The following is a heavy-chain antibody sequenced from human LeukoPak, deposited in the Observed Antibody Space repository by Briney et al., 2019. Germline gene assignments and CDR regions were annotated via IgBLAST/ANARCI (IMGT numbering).Heavy chain of an antibody. J-gene: IGHJ4*02. V-gene: IGHV4-4*02. CDR3: AREDPDRKIDY. Sequence: PSGTLSLTCDVSGGSLSSTYWWTWVRQSPGKGLEWIGEIYHSGFTNYNPSLKSRVTISVDKPKNHFSLKLSSVTAADTAVYYCAREDPDRKIDYWGQGTLVTVSS. D-gene: IGHD1-14*01. CDR1: GGSLSSTYW. CDR2: IYHSGFT.